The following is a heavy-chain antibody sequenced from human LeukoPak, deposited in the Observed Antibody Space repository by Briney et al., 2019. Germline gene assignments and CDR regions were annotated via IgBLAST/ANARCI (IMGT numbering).Heavy chain of an antibody. CDR2: FDPEDGET. D-gene: IGHD3-10*01. V-gene: IGHV1-24*01. J-gene: IGHJ4*02. CDR3: ATDKGYYGSGSYHYYFDY. CDR1: GYTLTELS. Sequence: GAPVKVSCKVSGYTLTELSMHWVRQAPGKGLEWMGGFDPEDGETIYAQKFQGRVTMTEDTSTDTAYMELSSLRSEDTAVYYCATDKGYYGSGSYHYYFDYWGQGTLVTVSS.